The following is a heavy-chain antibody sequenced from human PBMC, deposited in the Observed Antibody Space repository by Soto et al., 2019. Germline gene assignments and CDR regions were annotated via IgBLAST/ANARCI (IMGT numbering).Heavy chain of an antibody. CDR2: ISYSGST. D-gene: IGHD5-18*01. J-gene: IGHJ6*02. CDR3: ARGHRAMEYYYYYGMDV. V-gene: IGHV4-59*01. Sequence: SETLSLTCSVSGGSISSSSWSWIRQPPGKELEWIGYISYSGSTTYNPSLKSRITLSVDTSKNQFSLRVASVTAADTAVYYCARGHRAMEYYYYYGMDVWGQGTTVTVS. CDR1: GGSISSSS.